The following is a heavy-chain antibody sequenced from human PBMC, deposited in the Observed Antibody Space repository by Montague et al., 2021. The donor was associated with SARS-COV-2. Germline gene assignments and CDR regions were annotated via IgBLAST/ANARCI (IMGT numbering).Heavy chain of an antibody. CDR3: AKQPGAGAVVYWYFDL. D-gene: IGHD6-19*01. J-gene: IGHJ2*01. V-gene: IGHV3-23*01. CDR1: GFAFNNFA. CDR2: IFGSGAGT. Sequence: SLRLSCAASGFAFNNFAMTWVRQPPGKGLEWVSSIFGSGAGTYCADSVKGRFTISRDNSRNTLYLQMNSLRAEDTAKYYCAKQPGAGAVVYWYFDLWGRGTVVSVSS.